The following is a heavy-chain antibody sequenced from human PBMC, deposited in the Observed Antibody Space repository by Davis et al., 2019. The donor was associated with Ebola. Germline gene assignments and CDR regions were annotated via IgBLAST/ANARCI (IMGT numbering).Heavy chain of an antibody. J-gene: IGHJ4*02. CDR3: AKGNSYYGSGELRY. D-gene: IGHD3-10*01. CDR1: GFTFSSYA. CDR2: ISGSGGST. Sequence: PGGSLRLSCAASGFTFSSYAMSWVRQAPGKGLEWVSAISGSGGSTYYADSVKGRFTISRDNSKNTLYLQMNSLRAEDTAVYYCAKGNSYYGSGELRYWGQGTLVTVSS. V-gene: IGHV3-23*01.